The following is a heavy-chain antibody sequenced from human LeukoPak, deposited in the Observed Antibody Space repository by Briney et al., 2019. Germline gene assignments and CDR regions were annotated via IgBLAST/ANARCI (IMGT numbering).Heavy chain of an antibody. V-gene: IGHV4-34*01. CDR3: ARGRRISTCYYESSGYYYDY. Sequence: PSEILSLTGAVYGGSSSGYYWSWIRQPPGKGLECIGELNHSGATNYNRSLKVRVTVSVATSKIQFSLTLSSVTAGDTAVYYGARGRRISTCYYESSGYYYDYWGQGTLVTVSS. CDR2: LNHSGAT. J-gene: IGHJ4*02. D-gene: IGHD3-22*01. CDR1: GGSSSGYY.